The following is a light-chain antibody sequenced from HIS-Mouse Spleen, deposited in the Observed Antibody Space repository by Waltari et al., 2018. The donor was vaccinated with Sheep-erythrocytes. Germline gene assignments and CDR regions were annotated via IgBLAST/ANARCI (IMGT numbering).Light chain of an antibody. CDR3: CSYAGSYNHV. CDR1: RRYVGGSNY. J-gene: IGLJ1*01. CDR2: DVS. Sequence: QSALTQPRSVSGSPGQSVTISCTGTRRYVGGSNYPSWYQQPPGKAPKLMIYDVSKRPSGVPDRFSGSKSGNTASLTISGLQAEDEADYYCCSYAGSYNHVFATGTKVTVL. V-gene: IGLV2-11*01.